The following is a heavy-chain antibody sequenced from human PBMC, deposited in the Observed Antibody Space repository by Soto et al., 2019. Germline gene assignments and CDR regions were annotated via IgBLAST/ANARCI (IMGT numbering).Heavy chain of an antibody. CDR3: ARGGNRWLRQGWY. D-gene: IGHD5-12*01. CDR2: INHSGST. V-gene: IGHV4-34*01. Sequence: QVQLQQWGAGLLKPSETLSLTCAVYGGSFSGYYWSWIRQPPGKGLEWIGEINHSGSTNYNPSLKGRVTISVDTSKNQFSLKLSSVTAADTAVYYCARGGNRWLRQGWYWGQGTLVTVSS. J-gene: IGHJ4*02. CDR1: GGSFSGYY.